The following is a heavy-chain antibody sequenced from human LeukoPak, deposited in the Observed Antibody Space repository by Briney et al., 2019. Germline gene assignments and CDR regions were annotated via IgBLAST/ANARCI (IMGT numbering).Heavy chain of an antibody. CDR1: GFTFSSYA. CDR2: VSSNGGST. J-gene: IGHJ4*02. D-gene: IGHD3-10*01. Sequence: GGSLRLSCAAFGFTFSSYAMHWVRQAPGKGLEYVSAVSSNGGSTYYANSVKGRFTISRDNSKNTLYLQMGSLRAEDMAVYYCASSGPTRPFDYWGQGTLVTVSS. CDR3: ASSGPTRPFDY. V-gene: IGHV3-64*01.